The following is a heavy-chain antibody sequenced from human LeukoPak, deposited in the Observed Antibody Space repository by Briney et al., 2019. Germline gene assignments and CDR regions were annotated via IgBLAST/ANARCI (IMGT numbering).Heavy chain of an antibody. CDR3: ASYSGYDYDAFDI. V-gene: IGHV3-30*02. J-gene: IGHJ3*02. CDR1: GFTFSSYG. D-gene: IGHD5-12*01. Sequence: GGSLRLSCAASGFTFSSYGMHWVRQAPGKGLEWVAFIRYDGSNKYYADSVKGRFTISRDNSKNTLYLQMNSLRAEDTAVYYCASYSGYDYDAFDIWGQGTMVTVSS. CDR2: IRYDGSNK.